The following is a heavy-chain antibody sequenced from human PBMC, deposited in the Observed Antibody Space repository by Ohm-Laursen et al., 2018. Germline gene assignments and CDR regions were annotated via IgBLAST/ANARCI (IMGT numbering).Heavy chain of an antibody. CDR1: DASITSYY. Sequence: SDTLSLTCSVSDASITSYYLSWIRQPAGKGLEWIGRMYINGSPNYNPSLRSRVMMSVDRSKNQFSLRLMSVNAADTAVYYCARDRGWAQSANGMDAWGQGTTVTVSS. J-gene: IGHJ6*02. CDR3: ARDRGWAQSANGMDA. V-gene: IGHV4-4*07. CDR2: MYINGSP. D-gene: IGHD2-15*01.